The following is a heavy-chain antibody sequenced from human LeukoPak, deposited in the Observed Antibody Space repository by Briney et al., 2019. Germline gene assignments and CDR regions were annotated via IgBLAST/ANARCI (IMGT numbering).Heavy chain of an antibody. V-gene: IGHV3-48*02. D-gene: IGHD3-22*01. J-gene: IGHJ4*02. CDR2: ISSSSSTI. CDR1: GFTFSSYS. CDR3: ARDHYYDSSGYQGLAFDY. Sequence: GGSLRLSCAASGFTFSSYSMNWVRQAPGKGLEWVSYISSSSSTIYYADSVKGRFTISRDNAKNPLYLQMNSLRDEDTAVYYCARDHYYDSSGYQGLAFDYWGQGTLVTVSS.